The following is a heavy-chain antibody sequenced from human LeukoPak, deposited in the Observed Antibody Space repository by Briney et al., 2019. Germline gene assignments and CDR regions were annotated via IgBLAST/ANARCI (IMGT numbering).Heavy chain of an antibody. Sequence: GGSLRLSCAASGFTVSSNYMSWVRQAPGKGLEWVSVIYSGGSTYYADSVKGRFTISRDNSKNTLYLQMNSLRAEDTAVYYCAMDDFWSGYYNYWGQGTLVTVSS. CDR3: AMDDFWSGYYNY. CDR2: IYSGGST. V-gene: IGHV3-53*01. D-gene: IGHD3-3*01. J-gene: IGHJ4*02. CDR1: GFTVSSNY.